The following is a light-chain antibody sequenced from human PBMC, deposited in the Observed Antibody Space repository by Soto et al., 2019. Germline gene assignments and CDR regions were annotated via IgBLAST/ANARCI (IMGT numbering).Light chain of an antibody. J-gene: IGKJ5*01. Sequence: EIVMTQSTATLSVSPGERATLSCRASQSVSSNLAWYQQKPGQAPRLLIYGASTRATGIPARFSGSGSGTEFTLTISSLQSEDFAVYYCQQSSNWPPSITFGQGTRLEIK. CDR1: QSVSSN. V-gene: IGKV3-15*01. CDR2: GAS. CDR3: QQSSNWPPSIT.